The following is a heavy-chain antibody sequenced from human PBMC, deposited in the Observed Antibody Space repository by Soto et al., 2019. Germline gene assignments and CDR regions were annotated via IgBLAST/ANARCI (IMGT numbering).Heavy chain of an antibody. V-gene: IGHV1-69*13. CDR2: IIPIFGTA. Sequence: SVKVSCKASGGTFSSYAISWVRQAPGQGLEWMGGIIPIFGTANYAQKFQGRVTITADESTSTAYMELSSLRSEDTAVYYCARDIVEPTVVAPPRYYGMDVWGQVTTVTVSS. CDR1: GGTFSSYA. CDR3: ARDIVEPTVVAPPRYYGMDV. J-gene: IGHJ6*02. D-gene: IGHD2-15*01.